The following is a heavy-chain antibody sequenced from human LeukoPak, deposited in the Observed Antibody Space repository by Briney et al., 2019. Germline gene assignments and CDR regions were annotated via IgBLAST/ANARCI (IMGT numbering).Heavy chain of an antibody. D-gene: IGHD2-2*01. Sequence: GRSLRLSCAASGFTFSSYGMHWVRKAPGKGLEWVAVISYDGSNKYYADSVKGRFTISRDNSKNMLYLQMNSLRAEDTAVYYCAKEGYCSSTSCYFVDYWGQGTLVTVSS. CDR2: ISYDGSNK. CDR3: AKEGYCSSTSCYFVDY. CDR1: GFTFSSYG. J-gene: IGHJ4*02. V-gene: IGHV3-30*18.